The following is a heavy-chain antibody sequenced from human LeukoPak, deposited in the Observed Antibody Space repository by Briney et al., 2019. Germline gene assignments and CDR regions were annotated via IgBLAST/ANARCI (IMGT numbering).Heavy chain of an antibody. D-gene: IGHD1-26*01. J-gene: IGHJ4*02. CDR3: ARVASEWELQGVDY. V-gene: IGHV1-18*01. Sequence: ASVKVSCKGSGYTFTIYNINWVRQAPGPGLQWVGWINPYNGNTKYAENLQGRVTMTADTSTSTAYMELRSLRSDDTAVYYCARVASEWELQGVDYWGQGTLVTVSS. CDR1: GYTFTIYN. CDR2: INPYNGNT.